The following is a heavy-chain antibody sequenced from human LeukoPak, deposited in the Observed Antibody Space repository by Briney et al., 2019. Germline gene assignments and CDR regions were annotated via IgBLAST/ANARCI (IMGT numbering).Heavy chain of an antibody. CDR2: ISNSGSTI. CDR3: ARSPYSESYYGDAFDI. CDR1: GFTFSDYE. J-gene: IGHJ3*02. Sequence: PGGSLRLSCAASGFTFSDYEMNWVRQAPGKGLEWVSYISNSGSTIYYADSVRGRFAISRDNAKNSLYLQMNSLRAEDTAVYYCARSPYSESYYGDAFDIWGQGTMVTVSS. V-gene: IGHV3-48*03. D-gene: IGHD1-26*01.